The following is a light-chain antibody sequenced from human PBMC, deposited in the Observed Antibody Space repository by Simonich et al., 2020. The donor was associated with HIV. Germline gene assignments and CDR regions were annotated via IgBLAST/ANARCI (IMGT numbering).Light chain of an antibody. V-gene: IGKV1-5*03. J-gene: IGKJ1*01. CDR3: QQYNSYST. CDR2: KAS. Sequence: DIQMTQSPSTLSASVGDRVTITCRASQSIRSWLAWYQQKPGKAPKLLSYKASSLESGVPSRFSGSGSGTEFTLTISSLQPDDFATYYCQQYNSYSTFGQGTKVEIK. CDR1: QSIRSW.